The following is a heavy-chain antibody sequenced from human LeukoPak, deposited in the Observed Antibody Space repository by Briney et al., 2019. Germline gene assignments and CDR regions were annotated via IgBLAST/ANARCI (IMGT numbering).Heavy chain of an antibody. D-gene: IGHD2-15*01. CDR3: ARDIGWTKGPFDY. J-gene: IGHJ4*02. Sequence: SETLSLTCTVSGGSISTYYWGWIRQSPGKGLEVIAGIFHDGRTYYNPSVQSRVTISVDTFRNRFSLKLKSVTAADAAVYYCARDIGWTKGPFDYWGQGTLVTVSS. V-gene: IGHV4-38-2*02. CDR1: GGSISTYY. CDR2: IFHDGRT.